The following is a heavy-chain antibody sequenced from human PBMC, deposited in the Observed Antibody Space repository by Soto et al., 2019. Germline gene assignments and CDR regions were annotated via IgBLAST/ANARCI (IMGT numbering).Heavy chain of an antibody. D-gene: IGHD2-21*01. J-gene: IGHJ4*02. CDR1: GFTFSSFD. CDR2: IGGAGDT. CDR3: VTGRPTHWYS. Sequence: GGSLRLSCAASGFTFSSFDMHWVRQATGKGLEWVSGIGGAGDTYYPDSVKGRFTISRENAKNSLYLQMNSLRAGDTAVYYCVTGRPTHWYSWGQGTLVTVSS. V-gene: IGHV3-13*01.